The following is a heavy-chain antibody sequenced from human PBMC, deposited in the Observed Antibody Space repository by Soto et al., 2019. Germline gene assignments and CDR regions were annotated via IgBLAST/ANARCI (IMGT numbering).Heavy chain of an antibody. J-gene: IGHJ6*02. V-gene: IGHV1-69*08. Sequence: QVRLVQSGAEVKKPGSSVKVSCMASGDTFSSYTVNWLRQAPGRGLEWMGRVIPILTTTDYAQKFRGRVTITADKSANAVYMELSSLSSEDTAVYYCARLRYCGYDCYYKHYYGMDVWGQGTTITVAS. CDR2: VIPILTTT. D-gene: IGHD2-21*02. CDR1: GDTFSSYT. CDR3: ARLRYCGYDCYYKHYYGMDV.